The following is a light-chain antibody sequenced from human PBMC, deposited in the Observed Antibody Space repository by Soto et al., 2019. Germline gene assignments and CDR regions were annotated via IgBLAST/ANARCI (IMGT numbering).Light chain of an antibody. CDR2: NAF. V-gene: IGKV3-11*01. CDR1: QSINIY. J-gene: IGKJ1*01. CDR3: QQRYNWPRT. Sequence: EIVLTQSPATLSLYPGERATLSCRASQSINIYLAWYQQRPGQAPRLLIYNAFNRATDIPGRFSGSGSGTDFTLTISSLEPEDFAIYYCQQRYNWPRTFGQGTKVEIK.